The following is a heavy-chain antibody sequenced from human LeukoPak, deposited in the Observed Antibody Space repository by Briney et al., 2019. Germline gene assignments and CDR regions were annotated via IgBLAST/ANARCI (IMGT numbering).Heavy chain of an antibody. CDR3: ARGTLDYGDYIFYYYYGMDV. Sequence: SETLSLTCAVYGGSFSGYYWSWIRQPPGKGLEWIGEINHSGSTNYNPSLKGRVTLSVDTSKNQFSLKLSSVTAADTAVYYCARGTLDYGDYIFYYYYGMDVWGQGTTVTVSS. CDR1: GGSFSGYY. CDR2: INHSGST. D-gene: IGHD4-17*01. V-gene: IGHV4-34*01. J-gene: IGHJ6*02.